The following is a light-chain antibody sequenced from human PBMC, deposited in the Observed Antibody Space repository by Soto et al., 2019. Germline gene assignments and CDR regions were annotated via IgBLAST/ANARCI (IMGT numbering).Light chain of an antibody. V-gene: IGKV3-11*01. J-gene: IGKJ4*01. Sequence: EIVLTQSPATLSLSPGERATLSCRASQSVSSYLAWYQQKPGQAPRLLIYDASNRATGIPARLSGSGSGTDFTLTIRSLEPEDFAVYYCQQRSNWLTFGGGTKVEIK. CDR2: DAS. CDR1: QSVSSY. CDR3: QQRSNWLT.